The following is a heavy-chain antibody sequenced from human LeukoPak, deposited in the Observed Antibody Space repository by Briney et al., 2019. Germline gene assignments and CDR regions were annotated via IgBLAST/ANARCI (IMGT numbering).Heavy chain of an antibody. CDR3: ARESHTSGWFHFGPHPAYYFDY. V-gene: IGHV6-1*01. J-gene: IGHJ4*02. CDR1: GDSVSSTSAS. CDR2: TYLRSKRNN. D-gene: IGHD6-19*01. Sequence: SQTLSLTCAISGDSVSSTSASWNWIRQSPSRGLEWLGRTYLRSKRNNDYAVSVKSRITIDPDTSKNQFSLQLKSVTPEDTALYYCARESHTSGWFHFGPHPAYYFDYWGQGALVTVSS.